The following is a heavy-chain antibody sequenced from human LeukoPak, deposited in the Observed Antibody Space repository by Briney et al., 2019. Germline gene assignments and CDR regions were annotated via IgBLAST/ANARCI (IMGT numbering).Heavy chain of an antibody. J-gene: IGHJ5*02. D-gene: IGHD3-3*01. CDR2: INPNSGGT. CDR3: ARLEISNWFDP. Sequence: ASVKVSCKASGYTFTGYYMHWVRQAPGQGLEWMGWINPNSGGTNYAQKFQGRVTMTRDKSISTAYLQWSSLKASDTAMYYCARLEISNWFDPWGQGTLVTVSS. CDR1: GYTFTGYY. V-gene: IGHV1-2*02.